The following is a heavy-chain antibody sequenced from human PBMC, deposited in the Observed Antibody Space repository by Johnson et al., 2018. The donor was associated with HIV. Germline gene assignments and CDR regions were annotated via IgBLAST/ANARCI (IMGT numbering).Heavy chain of an antibody. CDR3: ATLGVVIATRDAFDI. J-gene: IGHJ3*02. CDR2: ISSSGSTI. V-gene: IGHV3-48*04. D-gene: IGHD2-21*01. CDR1: GFTFSSYA. Sequence: MLLVESGGGVVQPGRSLRLSCAASGFTFSSYAMSWVRQAPGKGLEWVSYISSSGSTIYYADSVKGRFTISRDNAKNSLYLQMNSLRAEDTAVYYCATLGVVIATRDAFDIWGQGTMVTVSS.